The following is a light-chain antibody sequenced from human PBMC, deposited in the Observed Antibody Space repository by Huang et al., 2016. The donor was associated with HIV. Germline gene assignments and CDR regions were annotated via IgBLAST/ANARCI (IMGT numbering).Light chain of an antibody. CDR3: QQYNTYLYT. J-gene: IGKJ2*01. CDR2: RAS. CDR1: QKINTW. V-gene: IGKV1-5*03. Sequence: DIQMTQSPSTLSASVGDRATITCRASQKINTWLAWYQQKPGKAPYLLIYRASSLQVGVPSRFTGSGSGTEFTLTITSLQPDDLGTYYCQQYNTYLYTFGQGTKLEI.